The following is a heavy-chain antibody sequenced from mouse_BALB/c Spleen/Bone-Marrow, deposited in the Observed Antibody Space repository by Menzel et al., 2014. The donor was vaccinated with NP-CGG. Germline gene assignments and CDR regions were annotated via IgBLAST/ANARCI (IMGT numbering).Heavy chain of an antibody. V-gene: IGHV14-3*02. CDR2: IDPANGNT. CDR1: GFNIKDTY. J-gene: IGHJ2*01. D-gene: IGHD2-4*01. CDR3: ARFPYDYGGGDY. Sequence: EVQRVESGAELVKPGASVKLSCTASGFNIKDTYMHWVKQRPEQGLEWIGRIDPANGNTKYDPKFQGKATITADTSSNTAYLQLSSLTSEDTAVYYCARFPYDYGGGDYWGQGTTLTVSS.